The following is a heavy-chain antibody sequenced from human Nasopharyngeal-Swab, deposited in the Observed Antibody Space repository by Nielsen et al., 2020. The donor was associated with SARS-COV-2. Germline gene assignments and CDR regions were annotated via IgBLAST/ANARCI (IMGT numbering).Heavy chain of an antibody. J-gene: IGHJ4*02. Sequence: GESLKISCVASGFKFSEYWMTWVRQAPGKRMEWVATVKQDEGEKHYVDPVKGRFTISRDNAKNSLYLQMNSLRAEDTALYYCAKDTVIAVAGNFDYWGQGTLVTVSS. V-gene: IGHV3-7*03. CDR3: AKDTVIAVAGNFDY. D-gene: IGHD6-19*01. CDR2: VKQDEGEK. CDR1: GFKFSEYW.